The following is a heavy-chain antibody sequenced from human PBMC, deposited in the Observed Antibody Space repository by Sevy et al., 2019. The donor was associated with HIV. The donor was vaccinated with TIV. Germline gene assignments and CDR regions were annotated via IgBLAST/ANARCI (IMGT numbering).Heavy chain of an antibody. CDR2: IYYSGST. V-gene: IGHV4-59*01. CDR1: GGSISSYY. Sequence: SETLSLTCTVSGGSISSYYWSWIRQPPGKGLEWIGYIYYSGSTNYNPSLKSRVTISVDTSKNQFSLKLSSLTAADTAVYYCARESGGYSGYDSGGYFDYWGQGTLVTVSS. D-gene: IGHD5-12*01. CDR3: ARESGGYSGYDSGGYFDY. J-gene: IGHJ4*02.